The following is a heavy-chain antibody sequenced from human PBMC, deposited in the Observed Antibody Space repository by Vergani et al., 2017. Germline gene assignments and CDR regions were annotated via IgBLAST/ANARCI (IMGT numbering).Heavy chain of an antibody. CDR3: TTLGPGYCSGGSCYSA. J-gene: IGHJ5*02. Sequence: EVQLVESGGGLVKPGGSLRLSCAASGFTFSNAWMSWVRQAPGKGLEWVGRIKSKTDGGTTDYAAPVKGRFTISRDDSKNTLYLQMNSLKTEDTAVYYCTTLGPGYCSGGSCYSAWGQGILVTVSS. V-gene: IGHV3-15*01. CDR2: IKSKTDGGTT. D-gene: IGHD2-15*01. CDR1: GFTFSNAW.